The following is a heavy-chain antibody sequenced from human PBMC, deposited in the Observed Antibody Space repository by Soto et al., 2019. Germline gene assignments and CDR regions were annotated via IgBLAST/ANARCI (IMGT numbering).Heavy chain of an antibody. J-gene: IGHJ6*02. CDR1: GGTFSSYA. CDR2: IIPIFGTT. D-gene: IGHD6-19*01. Sequence: QVQLVQSGAEVKKPGSSVKVSCKASGGTFSSYAISWVRQAPGQGLEWMGGIIPIFGTTNYAQKFQGRVTITADESTSTAYMELSSLRSEDTAVYYCARDRALYSSGWYDYYYYGMDVWGQGTTVTVSS. V-gene: IGHV1-69*01. CDR3: ARDRALYSSGWYDYYYYGMDV.